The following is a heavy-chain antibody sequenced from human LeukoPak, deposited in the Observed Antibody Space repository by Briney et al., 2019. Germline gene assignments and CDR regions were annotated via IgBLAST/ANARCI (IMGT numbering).Heavy chain of an antibody. Sequence: SETLSLTCAVYGGSFSGYYCAWIRQTPGNGLEWIGEINHCGSANYNPSLKSRVTISVDTSKNQFSLKLSSVTAADTAVYYCARGLWSGYSIDYWGQGTLVTVSS. J-gene: IGHJ4*02. CDR3: ARGLWSGYSIDY. V-gene: IGHV4-34*01. CDR1: GGSFSGYY. CDR2: INHCGSA. D-gene: IGHD3-3*01.